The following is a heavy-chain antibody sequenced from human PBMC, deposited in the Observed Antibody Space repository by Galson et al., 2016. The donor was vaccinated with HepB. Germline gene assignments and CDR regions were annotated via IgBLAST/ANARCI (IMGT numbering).Heavy chain of an antibody. Sequence: SLRLSCAASGFTFDDYGMHWVRQAPGKGLEWVSGINWKSTIVGYADSVKGRFTISRDNSKNSLNLQMDSLRVEDTALYYCAKDLSHALATINFDSRGQGDLVTVSS. D-gene: IGHD5-12*01. CDR3: AKDLSHALATINFDS. V-gene: IGHV3-9*01. CDR1: GFTFDDYG. J-gene: IGHJ5*01. CDR2: INWKSTIV.